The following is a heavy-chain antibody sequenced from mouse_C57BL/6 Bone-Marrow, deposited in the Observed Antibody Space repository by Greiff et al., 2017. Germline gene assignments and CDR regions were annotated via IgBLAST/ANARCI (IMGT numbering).Heavy chain of an antibody. D-gene: IGHD1-1*01. J-gene: IGHJ3*01. V-gene: IGHV1-66*01. CDR3: ARDYYGSWFAY. CDR1: GYSFTSYY. Sequence: QVQLQQSGPELVKPGASVKISCKASGYSFTSYYIHWVKQRPGQGLEWIGWIYPGSGNTKYNEKFKGKAKLTADTSSSTAYMQLSSLTSEDSAVYYCARDYYGSWFAYWGQGTLVTVSA. CDR2: IYPGSGNT.